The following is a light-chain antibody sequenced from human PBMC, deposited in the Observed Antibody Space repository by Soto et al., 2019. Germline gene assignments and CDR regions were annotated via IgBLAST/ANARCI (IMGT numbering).Light chain of an antibody. Sequence: EIVMTQSPLSLPVTPGEPASISCRSSQSLLHSSGSYFLDWYLQKPGQSPQLLIYLGSNRASGVPDRFSGSGSGTDFTLKISRVEAADVGVYYCMQVLQAPLSFGGGTRVEIK. CDR1: QSLLHSSGSYF. J-gene: IGKJ4*01. CDR3: MQVLQAPLS. V-gene: IGKV2-28*01. CDR2: LGS.